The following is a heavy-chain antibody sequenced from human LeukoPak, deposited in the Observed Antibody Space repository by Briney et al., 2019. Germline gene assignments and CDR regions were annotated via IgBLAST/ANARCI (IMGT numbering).Heavy chain of an antibody. J-gene: IGHJ4*02. V-gene: IGHV3-23*01. D-gene: IGHD3-3*01. CDR3: AKEAPDDYDFWSGLDY. CDR2: ISGSGGST. CDR1: GFTFSSYA. Sequence: GGSLRLSCAASGFTFSSYAMSWVRQAPGKGLEWVSAISGSGGSTYYADSVKGRFTISRDNSRNTLYLQMSSLRAEDTAVYYCAKEAPDDYDFWSGLDYWGQGTLVTVSS.